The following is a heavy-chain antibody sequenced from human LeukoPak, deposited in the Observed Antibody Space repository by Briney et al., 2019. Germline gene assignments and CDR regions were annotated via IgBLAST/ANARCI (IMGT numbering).Heavy chain of an antibody. V-gene: IGHV1-2*02. Sequence: ASVKVSCKASGYTFTGYYMHWARQAPGQGLEWMGWINPNSGGTNYAQKFQGRVTMTRDTSISTAYMELSRLRSDDTAVYYCARVGSYCSGGSCNGYNWFDPWGQGTLVTVSS. CDR2: INPNSGGT. CDR1: GYTFTGYY. J-gene: IGHJ5*02. D-gene: IGHD2-15*01. CDR3: ARVGSYCSGGSCNGYNWFDP.